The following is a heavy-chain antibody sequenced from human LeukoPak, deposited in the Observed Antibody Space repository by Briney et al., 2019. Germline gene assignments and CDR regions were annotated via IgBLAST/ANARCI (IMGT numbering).Heavy chain of an antibody. Sequence: GGSLTLSCAASGFTFSNYYMSWLRQAPGKGLEGVSYISSSGSTIYYADSVKGRFTISRDNAKNSLFLQMNSLRAEDTAVYYGARGRFLEWLGPDYWGQGTLVTVSS. V-gene: IGHV3-11*04. CDR3: ARGRFLEWLGPDY. J-gene: IGHJ4*02. CDR1: GFTFSNYY. D-gene: IGHD3-3*01. CDR2: ISSSGSTI.